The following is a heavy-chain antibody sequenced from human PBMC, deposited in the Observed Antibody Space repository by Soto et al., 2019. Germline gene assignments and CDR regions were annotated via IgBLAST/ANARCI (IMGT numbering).Heavy chain of an antibody. Sequence: QVQLVQSGAEVKEPGSSVKISCQASGGTFRSYALSWVRQAPGQGLEWMGGIIPLFRTPDYAQKLQGRVTITADDSTTTDNMEMSSLRSEDTAIYYCARDNGRPQLGGNYSYITDVWGQGTTITVSS. CDR3: ARDNGRPQLGGNYSYITDV. J-gene: IGHJ6*02. V-gene: IGHV1-69*12. CDR1: GGTFRSYA. D-gene: IGHD3-3*02. CDR2: IIPLFRTP.